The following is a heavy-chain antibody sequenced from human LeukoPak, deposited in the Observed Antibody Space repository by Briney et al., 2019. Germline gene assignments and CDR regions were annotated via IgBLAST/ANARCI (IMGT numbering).Heavy chain of an antibody. CDR3: ARLSSYYYDRSGYYAVDY. D-gene: IGHD3-22*01. CDR1: GGSISDYY. CDR2: IYYSGST. V-gene: IGHV4-59*08. Sequence: PSKTLSLTCTVSGGSISDYYWSWIRKPPGKGLGWIGYIYYSGSTTYSPSLKSRVTISVATSKKQFSLKLTSVTAADTAVYFCARLSSYYYDRSGYYAVDYWGQGTLVTVSS. J-gene: IGHJ4*02.